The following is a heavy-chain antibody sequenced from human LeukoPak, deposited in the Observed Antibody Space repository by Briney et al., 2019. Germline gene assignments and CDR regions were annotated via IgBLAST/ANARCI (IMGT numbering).Heavy chain of an antibody. Sequence: SETLSLTCTLSGGTVTSSTYFWGWIRQPPGKGLEWIGSISYSGATYYNPSLKSRVSMSVHTSKNQSSLKLSSVTAADTAVYYCARDGFYYHYYMDVWGEGTTVTVSS. D-gene: IGHD1-14*01. J-gene: IGHJ6*03. CDR2: ISYSGAT. V-gene: IGHV4-39*07. CDR1: GGTVTSSTYF. CDR3: ARDGFYYHYYMDV.